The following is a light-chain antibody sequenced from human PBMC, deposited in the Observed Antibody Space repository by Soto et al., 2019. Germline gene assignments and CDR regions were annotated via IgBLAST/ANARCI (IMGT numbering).Light chain of an antibody. V-gene: IGLV1-40*01. Sequence: QSVLTQPPSVSGAPGQRVTISCTGSTSNIGAGFDVHWYQQLPGTAPKLLIHGNNNRPSGVPDRFSGSKSGTSATLAITGLQAEDEADYYCQSYDISLTGAGVFGGGTKLTVL. CDR3: QSYDISLTGAGV. CDR1: TSNIGAGFD. J-gene: IGLJ3*02. CDR2: GNN.